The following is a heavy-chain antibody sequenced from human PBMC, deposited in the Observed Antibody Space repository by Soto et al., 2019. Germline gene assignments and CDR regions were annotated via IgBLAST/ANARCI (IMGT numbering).Heavy chain of an antibody. CDR2: ISPSGGSD. V-gene: IGHV3-23*01. Sequence: GGSLRLSCAASGFIFSDYAMSWVRQAPGKGLEWVSLISPSGGSDYKADSVKGRFTISRDNSHNTLYLQMNTLRAEDTAVYYCARGGFYYYNMDVWGQGTTVTVSS. CDR1: GFIFSDYA. J-gene: IGHJ6*02. D-gene: IGHD5-12*01. CDR3: ARGGFYYYNMDV.